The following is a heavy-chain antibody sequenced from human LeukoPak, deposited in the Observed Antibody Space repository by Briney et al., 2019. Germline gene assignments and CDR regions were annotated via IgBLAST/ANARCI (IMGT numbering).Heavy chain of an antibody. CDR3: ARQNPDFDY. CDR1: GFTFSSYA. J-gene: IGHJ4*02. CDR2: ISYDGSNK. V-gene: IGHV3-30-3*01. Sequence: PGGSLRLSCAASGFTFSSYAMPWVRQAPGKGLEWVAVISYDGSNKYYADSVKGRFTISRDNSKNTLYLQMNSLRAEDTAVYYCARQNPDFDYWGQGTLVTVSS.